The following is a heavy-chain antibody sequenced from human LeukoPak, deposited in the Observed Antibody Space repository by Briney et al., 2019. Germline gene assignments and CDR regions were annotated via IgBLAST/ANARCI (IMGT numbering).Heavy chain of an antibody. D-gene: IGHD4-17*01. V-gene: IGHV3-66*02. Sequence: PGGSLRLSCAASGFTVSSNYMSWVRQAPGKGLEWVSVIYSGGSTYYADSVKGRFTISRDSSKNTLYLQMNSLRAEDTAVYYCARDTFYGDYAPHFDYWGQGTLVTVSS. CDR2: IYSGGST. J-gene: IGHJ4*02. CDR3: ARDTFYGDYAPHFDY. CDR1: GFTVSSNY.